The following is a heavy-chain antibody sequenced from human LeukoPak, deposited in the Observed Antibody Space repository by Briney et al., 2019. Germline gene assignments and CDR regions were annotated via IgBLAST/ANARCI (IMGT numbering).Heavy chain of an antibody. CDR1: GYTFTDYY. Sequence: ASVKVSCKVPGYTFTDYYMHWVQQAPGKGLGWMGLIDPEDGETIYAEKFQGRVTITADTSTDTAYMELSSLRSEDTAVYYCATGSTNDAFDIWGQGTMVTVSS. CDR3: ATGSTNDAFDI. CDR2: IDPEDGET. J-gene: IGHJ3*02. D-gene: IGHD2-2*01. V-gene: IGHV1-69-2*01.